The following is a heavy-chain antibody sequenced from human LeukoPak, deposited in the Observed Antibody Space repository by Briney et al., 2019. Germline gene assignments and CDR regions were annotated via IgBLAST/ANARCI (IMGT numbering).Heavy chain of an antibody. J-gene: IGHJ4*01. D-gene: IGHD4-11*01. CDR3: ARDQSQYYFDY. CDR2: IYSGGNT. V-gene: IGHV3-66*01. Sequence: PGGSLRLSCAASGFTVSSNYMSWVRQAPGKGLEWVSVIYSGGNTYYADSVKGRFTISRDNSRNTLYLQMNSLRAEDTAVYYCARDQSQYYFDYWGHGTLVTVSS. CDR1: GFTVSSNY.